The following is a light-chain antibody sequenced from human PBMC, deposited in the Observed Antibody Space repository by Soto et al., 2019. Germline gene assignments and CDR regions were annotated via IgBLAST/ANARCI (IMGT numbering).Light chain of an antibody. CDR1: SSDFGGYNY. CDR2: DVS. J-gene: IGLJ1*01. Sequence: QSVLAQPASLSGSPGQSITISCTGTSSDFGGYNYVSWYQQHPGKAPKLMIYDVSNRPSGVSNRFSGSKSGNTASLTISGLQAEDEADYYCSSYTSSSTLGVFGTGTKVTVL. CDR3: SSYTSSSTLGV. V-gene: IGLV2-14*01.